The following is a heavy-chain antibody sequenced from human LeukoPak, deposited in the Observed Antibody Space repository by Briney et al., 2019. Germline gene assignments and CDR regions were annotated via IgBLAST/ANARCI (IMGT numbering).Heavy chain of an antibody. J-gene: IGHJ6*02. CDR3: ARGDFWSGLGDYYYGMDV. CDR1: GFTFSSYW. D-gene: IGHD3-3*01. Sequence: GGSLRLSCAASGFTFSSYWMSWVRQAPGKGLEWVSSISSSSSYIYHADSVKGRFTISRDNAKNSLYLQMNSLRAEDTAVYYCARGDFWSGLGDYYYGMDVWGQGTTVTVSS. CDR2: ISSSSSYI. V-gene: IGHV3-21*01.